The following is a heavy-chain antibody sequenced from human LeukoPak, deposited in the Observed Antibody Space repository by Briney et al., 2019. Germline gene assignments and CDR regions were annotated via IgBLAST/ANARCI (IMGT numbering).Heavy chain of an antibody. CDR1: GFTFSSYW. D-gene: IGHD6-19*01. J-gene: IGHJ4*02. V-gene: IGHV3-7*01. Sequence: GGSLRLSCAASGFTFSSYWMSWVRQAPGKGLEWVANIKQDGSEKYYVDSVKGRFTISRDNAKNSLYLQMNSLRAEDTAVYYCARDAPHSSGWYETPYYFDYWGQGTLVTVSS. CDR3: ARDAPHSSGWYETPYYFDY. CDR2: IKQDGSEK.